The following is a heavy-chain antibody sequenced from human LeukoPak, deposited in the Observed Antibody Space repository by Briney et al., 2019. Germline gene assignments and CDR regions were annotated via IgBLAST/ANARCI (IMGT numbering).Heavy chain of an antibody. CDR2: ISWNSGSI. CDR3: AKDLDYYGSGSPFDY. J-gene: IGHJ4*02. V-gene: IGHV3-9*01. D-gene: IGHD3-10*01. Sequence: GGSLRLSCAASGFTFEDYAMHWVRQGTGRGLEWVSGISWNSGSIGYADSVKGRFTISRDNANNSLYLQMNSLRAEDTALYYCAKDLDYYGSGSPFDYWGQGTLVTVSS. CDR1: GFTFEDYA.